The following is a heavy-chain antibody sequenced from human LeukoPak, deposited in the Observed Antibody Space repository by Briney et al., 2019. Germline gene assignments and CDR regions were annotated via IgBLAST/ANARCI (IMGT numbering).Heavy chain of an antibody. J-gene: IGHJ4*02. D-gene: IGHD4-23*01. CDR3: ARSLYGGNSGEDY. V-gene: IGHV3-21*01. Sequence: PGGSLRLSCAASGFTFSSYSVSWVRQAPGKGLEWVSSISSSGSYIYYADSMKGRFTISRDNAKNSLYLQMNSLRAGDTAVYYCARSLYGGNSGEDYWGQGTLVTVSS. CDR1: GFTFSSYS. CDR2: ISSSGSYI.